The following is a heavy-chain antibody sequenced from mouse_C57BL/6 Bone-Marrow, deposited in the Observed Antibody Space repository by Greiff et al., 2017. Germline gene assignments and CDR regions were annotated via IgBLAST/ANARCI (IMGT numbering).Heavy chain of an antibody. CDR2: INPNNGGT. Sequence: VHVKQSGPELVKPGASVKISCKASGYTFTDYYMNWVKQSHGKSLEWIGDINPNNGGTSYNQKFKGKATLTVDKSSSTAYMELRSLTFEDSAVYYCARRAYWGAWFAYWGQGTLVTVSA. V-gene: IGHV1-26*01. CDR1: GYTFTDYY. J-gene: IGHJ3*01. CDR3: ARRAYWGAWFAY. D-gene: IGHD2-10*01.